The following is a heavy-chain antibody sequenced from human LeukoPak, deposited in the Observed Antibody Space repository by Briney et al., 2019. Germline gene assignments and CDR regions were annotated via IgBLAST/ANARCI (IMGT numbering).Heavy chain of an antibody. V-gene: IGHV4-61*02. CDR1: GGSISSGSYY. J-gene: IGHJ4*02. CDR2: IYTSGST. CDR3: ARVLWFGEQI. D-gene: IGHD3-10*01. Sequence: SETLSLTCTVSGGSISSGSYYWSWIRQPAGKGLEWIGRIYTSGSTNYNPSLKSRVTISVDTSKNQFSLKLSSVTAADTAVYYCARVLWFGEQIWGQGTLVTVSS.